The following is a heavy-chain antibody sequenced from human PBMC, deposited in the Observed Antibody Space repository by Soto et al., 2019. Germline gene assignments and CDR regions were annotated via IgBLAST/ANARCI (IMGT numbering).Heavy chain of an antibody. CDR1: GFTFSSYA. CDR3: TRDQDTYGQAVFDS. CDR2: ISSSSSTI. J-gene: IGHJ4*02. V-gene: IGHV3-48*01. D-gene: IGHD2-15*01. Sequence: PGGSLRLSCAASGFTFSSYAMNWVRQAPGKGLEWVSYISSSSSTIYYADSVKGRFTISRDNAKNSLYLQMNSLRPEDTAMYYCTRDQDTYGQAVFDSWGQGTLVTVSS.